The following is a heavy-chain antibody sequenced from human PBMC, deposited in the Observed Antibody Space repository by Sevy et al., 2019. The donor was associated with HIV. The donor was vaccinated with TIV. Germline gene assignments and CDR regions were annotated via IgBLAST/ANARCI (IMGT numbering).Heavy chain of an antibody. CDR2: IYYTGSP. J-gene: IGHJ5*02. CDR3: ARAPPVRSGDDSLNWFDP. CDR1: GGSISAYY. D-gene: IGHD5-12*01. Sequence: SETLSLTCTVSGGSISAYYWSWIRQPPGKPLEYIGYIYYTGSPNYNPALKSRVTISVDTSKNQFSLKLNSVTAADTAVYFCARAPPVRSGDDSLNWFDPWGQGTLVTVSS. V-gene: IGHV4-59*01.